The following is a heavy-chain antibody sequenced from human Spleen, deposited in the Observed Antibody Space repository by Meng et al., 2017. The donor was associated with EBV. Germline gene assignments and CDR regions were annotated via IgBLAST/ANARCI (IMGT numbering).Heavy chain of an antibody. J-gene: IGHJ4*02. Sequence: QLQLLESGSELKNPGASVKVSCKASGYTFTTYALNWVRQAPGQGLEWMGWINTNTGNPTYAQGFTGRFVFSLDTSLSTTYLQISSLKAEDTAIYYCARLATSLAATGTAWGQGTLVTVSS. V-gene: IGHV7-4-1*02. CDR3: ARLATSLAATGTA. CDR2: INTNTGNP. CDR1: GYTFTTYA. D-gene: IGHD6-13*01.